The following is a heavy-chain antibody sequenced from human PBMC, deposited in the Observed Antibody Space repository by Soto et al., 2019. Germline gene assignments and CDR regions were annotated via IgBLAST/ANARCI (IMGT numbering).Heavy chain of an antibody. J-gene: IGHJ6*02. CDR3: ARDEAEGYGGRSAYYCYRMDV. CDR1: GFTFSSYS. Sequence: GGSLRLSCAASGFTFSSYSMNWVRQAPGKGLEWVSSISSSSSYIYYADSVKGRFTISRDNAKNSLYLQMNSLRAEDTAVYYCARDEAEGYGGRSAYYCYRMDVRGRRTTVPVSS. D-gene: IGHD2-15*01. V-gene: IGHV3-21*01. CDR2: ISSSSSYI.